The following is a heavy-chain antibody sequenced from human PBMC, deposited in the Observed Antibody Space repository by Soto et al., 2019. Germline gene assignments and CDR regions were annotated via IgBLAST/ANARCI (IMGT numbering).Heavy chain of an antibody. D-gene: IGHD2-15*01. Sequence: ASVKVSCKASGYTFTSYYMHWVRQAPGQGLEWMGIINPSGGSTSYAQKFQGRVTMTRDTSTSTVYMELSSLRSEDTAVYYCARADCSGGSCFYLGYWGQGTLVTVPQ. V-gene: IGHV1-46*03. CDR2: INPSGGST. CDR3: ARADCSGGSCFYLGY. J-gene: IGHJ4*02. CDR1: GYTFTSYY.